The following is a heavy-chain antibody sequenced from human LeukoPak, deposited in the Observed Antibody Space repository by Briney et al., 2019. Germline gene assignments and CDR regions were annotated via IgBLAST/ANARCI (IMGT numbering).Heavy chain of an antibody. D-gene: IGHD5-12*01. V-gene: IGHV3-30*18. Sequence: GGSLRLSCAASGFTFSSYIMNWVRQAPGKGLEWVAVISDDGSTKYYADSVKDRFTISRDNYKNTLYLQVTSLRAEDTAVYYCAKAMYSGYDRPTDNWGQGTLVTVSS. CDR3: AKAMYSGYDRPTDN. CDR2: ISDDGSTK. J-gene: IGHJ4*02. CDR1: GFTFSSYI.